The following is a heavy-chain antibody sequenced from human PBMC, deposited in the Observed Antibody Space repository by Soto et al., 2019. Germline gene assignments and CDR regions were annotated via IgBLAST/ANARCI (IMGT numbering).Heavy chain of an antibody. CDR1: RGSINDYY. Sequence: QVQLQESGPVVVKPSETLSLSCAVSRGSINDYYWTWIRQPAGKGLEWIGHIFGGGSTNYNPSLSSRVTLSVDTSKSQVSLKLSSVTAADTAVYYCARVSWREKYGMDVWGQGTTVTVSS. CDR3: ARVSWREKYGMDV. J-gene: IGHJ6*02. V-gene: IGHV4-4*07. CDR2: IFGGGST.